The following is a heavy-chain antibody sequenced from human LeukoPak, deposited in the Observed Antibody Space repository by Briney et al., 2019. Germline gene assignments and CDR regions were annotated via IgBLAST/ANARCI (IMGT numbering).Heavy chain of an antibody. CDR1: VYTFTVYY. V-gene: IGHV1-2*02. CDR2: INPNSGGT. CDR3: AIEAHGSGSYILFDY. Sequence: ASVKVSCKASVYTFTVYYMHWVRQAPRQGGEWMGWINPNSGGTNYAQKFQGRVTMTRDTSISTAYMELSRLRSDDTAVYYCAIEAHGSGSYILFDYWGQGTLVTVSS. D-gene: IGHD3-10*01. J-gene: IGHJ4*02.